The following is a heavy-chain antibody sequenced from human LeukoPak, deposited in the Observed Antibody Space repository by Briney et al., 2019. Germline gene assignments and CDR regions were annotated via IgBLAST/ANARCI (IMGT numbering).Heavy chain of an antibody. CDR3: ARSYSSSWSYYYYYYMDV. CDR1: GGSISSYY. V-gene: IGHV4-59*01. D-gene: IGHD6-13*01. J-gene: IGHJ6*03. CDR2: IYYSGST. Sequence: PSETLSLTCTVSGGSISSYYWSWLRQPPGKGLEWIGYIYYSGSTNYNPSLKSRVTISVDTSKNRFSLKLSSVTAADTAVYYCARSYSSSWSYYYYYYMDVWGKGTTVTVSS.